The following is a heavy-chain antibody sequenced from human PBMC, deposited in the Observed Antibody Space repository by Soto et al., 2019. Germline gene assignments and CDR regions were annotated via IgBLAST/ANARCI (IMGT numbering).Heavy chain of an antibody. CDR1: WYTFTSYG. D-gene: IGHD3-22*01. J-gene: IGHJ4*02. Sequence: ASVEVSCKASWYTFTSYGISWGRQAPGQRLEWMGWISAYNSNTNYAQKLQGRVTMTTDTSTSTAYMELRSLRSDDTAVYYCARDGGPATYYYDSSGYPYTDLFDYWGQGTLVTVSS. V-gene: IGHV1-18*01. CDR3: ARDGGPATYYYDSSGYPYTDLFDY. CDR2: ISAYNSNT.